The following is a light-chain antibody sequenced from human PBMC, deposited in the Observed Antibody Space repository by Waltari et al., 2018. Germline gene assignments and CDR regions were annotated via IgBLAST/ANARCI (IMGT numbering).Light chain of an antibody. Sequence: QSVLTQPPSASGTPGQMVTIACSGSSSNIGSNAVNWYQQIPGTAPKLLIYRNDHRPSGVPDRFSGSKSGSSASLAISGLQSEDEAVYYCASWDDSLSGMFGGGTQVTVL. CDR3: ASWDDSLSGM. V-gene: IGLV1-44*01. CDR2: RND. J-gene: IGLJ3*02. CDR1: SSNIGSNA.